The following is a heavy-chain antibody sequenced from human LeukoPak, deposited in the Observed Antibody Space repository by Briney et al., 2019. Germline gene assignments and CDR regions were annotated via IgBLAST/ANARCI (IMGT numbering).Heavy chain of an antibody. CDR3: TRGYENGYYLYYYYGMGV. Sequence: GGTLRLPCTVSGFIHGDYALRWVSRAPGRGWEWGGFIRSKGYGGTTEYAASVKGRFTISIDNSKSIAYLQMDILKTEDTAVYDCTRGYENGYYLYYYYGMGVWGQGTTVTVS. J-gene: IGHJ6*02. V-gene: IGHV3-49*04. D-gene: IGHD3-3*01. CDR1: GFIHGDYA. CDR2: IRSKGYGGTT.